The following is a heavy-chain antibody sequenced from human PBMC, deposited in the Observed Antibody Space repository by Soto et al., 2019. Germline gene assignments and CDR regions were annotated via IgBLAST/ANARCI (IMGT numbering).Heavy chain of an antibody. D-gene: IGHD6-6*01. CDR3: ARVSSYLVLYNYYYYMDV. V-gene: IGHV3-66*01. Sequence: GGSLRLSCAASGFTVSSNYMSWVRQAPGKGLEWVSVIYSGGSTYYADSVKGRFTISRDNSKNTLYLQMNSLRAEDTAVYYCARVSSYLVLYNYYYYMDVWGKGTTVTVSS. J-gene: IGHJ6*03. CDR1: GFTVSSNY. CDR2: IYSGGST.